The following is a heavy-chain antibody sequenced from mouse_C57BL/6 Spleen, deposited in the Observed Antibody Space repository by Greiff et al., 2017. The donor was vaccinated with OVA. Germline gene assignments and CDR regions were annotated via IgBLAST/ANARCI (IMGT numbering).Heavy chain of an antibody. V-gene: IGHV5-6*02. CDR1: GFTFSSYG. CDR2: ISSGGSYT. Sequence: DVMLVESGGDLVKPGGSLKLSCAASGFTFSSYGMSWVRQTPDKRLEWVATISSGGSYTYYPDSVKGRFTISRDNAKNTLYLQMSSLKSEDTAMYYCARRINYYYAMDYWGQGTSVTVSS. J-gene: IGHJ4*01. D-gene: IGHD2-1*01. CDR3: ARRINYYYAMDY.